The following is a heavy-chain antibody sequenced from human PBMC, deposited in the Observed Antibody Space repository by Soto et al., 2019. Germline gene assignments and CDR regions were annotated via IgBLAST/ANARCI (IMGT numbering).Heavy chain of an antibody. CDR3: AKDGNFAPRDYYYYVDV. D-gene: IGHD1-1*01. Sequence: GGSLRLSCAASGFTFDDYAMHWVRQAPGKGLEWVSGISWNSGSIGYADSVKGRFTISRDNAKNSLYLQMNSLRAEDTALYYCAKDGNFAPRDYYYYVDVWGKGTTVTVS. J-gene: IGHJ6*03. V-gene: IGHV3-9*01. CDR2: ISWNSGSI. CDR1: GFTFDDYA.